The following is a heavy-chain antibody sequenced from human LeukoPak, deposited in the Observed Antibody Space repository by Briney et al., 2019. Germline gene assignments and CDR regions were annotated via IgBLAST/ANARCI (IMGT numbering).Heavy chain of an antibody. CDR1: GGSISSGGYY. CDR3: ARGPLPPWSGYYKYYFDY. Sequence: SETLSLTCTVSGGSISSGGYYWSWIRQHPGKGLEWIGYIYYSGSTYYNPSLKSRVTISVDTSKNQFSLKLSSVTAADTAVYYCARGPLPPWSGYYKYYFDYWGQGTLVTVSS. D-gene: IGHD3-3*01. V-gene: IGHV4-31*03. CDR2: IYYSGST. J-gene: IGHJ4*02.